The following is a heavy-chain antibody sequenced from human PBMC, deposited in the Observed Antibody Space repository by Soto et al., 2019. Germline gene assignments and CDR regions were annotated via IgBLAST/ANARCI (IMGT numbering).Heavy chain of an antibody. Sequence: VQLVESGGSLVQPGGSLRLSCAASGFAFGSYWMHWVRQAPGKGLVWVSRISQDGAIATQADSVKGRFTISRDNAKNILFLQMNRLRADDTAVYYCLRDPRHWNEFADQWGQGTLVTVSS. D-gene: IGHD1-1*01. CDR2: ISQDGAIA. CDR3: LRDPRHWNEFADQ. J-gene: IGHJ4*02. CDR1: GFAFGSYW. V-gene: IGHV3-74*01.